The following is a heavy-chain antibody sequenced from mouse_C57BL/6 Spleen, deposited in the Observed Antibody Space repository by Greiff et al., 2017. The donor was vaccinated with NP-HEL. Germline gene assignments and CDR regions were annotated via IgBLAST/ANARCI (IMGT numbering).Heavy chain of an antibody. V-gene: IGHV1-19*01. CDR1: GYTFTDYY. CDR2: INPYNGGT. CDR3: ARRGRSYGYFDV. Sequence: VQLQQSGPVLVKPGASVKMSCKASGYTFTDYYMNWVKQSHGKSLEWIGVINPYNGGTSYNQKFKGKATLTVDKSTSTAYMELNSLTSEDSAVYYCARRGRSYGYFDVWGTGTTVTVSS. D-gene: IGHD3-3*01. J-gene: IGHJ1*03.